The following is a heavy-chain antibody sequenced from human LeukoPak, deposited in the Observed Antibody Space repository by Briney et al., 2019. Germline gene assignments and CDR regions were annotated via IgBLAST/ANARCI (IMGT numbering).Heavy chain of an antibody. CDR1: GFTFSSYW. CDR3: ARHFLETLYYYYYMDV. J-gene: IGHJ6*03. Sequence: GGSLRLSCAASGFTFSSYWMSWVRQAPGKGLGWVANIKQDGKEKYYVDSVKGPFTISRDNANNSLYLQMNSLRAEDTAVYYCARHFLETLYYYYYMDVWGKGTTVTVSS. CDR2: IKQDGKEK. V-gene: IGHV3-7*01. D-gene: IGHD2/OR15-2a*01.